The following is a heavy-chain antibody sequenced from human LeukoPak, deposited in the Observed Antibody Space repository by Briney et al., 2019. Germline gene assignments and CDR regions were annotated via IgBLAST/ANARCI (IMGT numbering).Heavy chain of an antibody. J-gene: IGHJ4*02. Sequence: SETLSLTCTVSGGSISSSDYYWSWIRQPPGKGLEWIGYIFYSGSTYYNPSLKSRVTISVDTSKNQFSLKLSSVTAADTAVYYCAGGPQWLAHAYWGQGSLVTVSS. D-gene: IGHD6-19*01. CDR3: AGGPQWLAHAY. CDR2: IFYSGST. V-gene: IGHV4-30-4*01. CDR1: GGSISSSDYY.